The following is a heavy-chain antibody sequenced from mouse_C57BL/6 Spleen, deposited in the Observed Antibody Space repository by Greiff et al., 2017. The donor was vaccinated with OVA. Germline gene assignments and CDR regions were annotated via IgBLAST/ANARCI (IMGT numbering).Heavy chain of an antibody. CDR2: IDPSDSYT. CDR1: GYTFTSYW. J-gene: IGHJ3*01. CDR3: ARGGRGFAY. Sequence: QVQLQQPGAELVMPGASVKLSCKASGYTFTSYWMHWVKQRPGQGLEWIGEIDPSDSYTNYNQKFKGKSTLTVDKSSSTAYMQLSGLTSEDSAVYYCARGGRGFAYWGQGTLVTVSA. V-gene: IGHV1-69*01. D-gene: IGHD3-3*01.